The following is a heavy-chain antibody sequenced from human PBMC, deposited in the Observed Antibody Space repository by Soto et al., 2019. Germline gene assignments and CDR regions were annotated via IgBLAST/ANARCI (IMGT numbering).Heavy chain of an antibody. CDR3: ARGDLLYGLDV. CDR1: GYIFTNYG. D-gene: IGHD2-21*02. J-gene: IGHJ6*02. Sequence: QVQLVQSGAEVKKPGASVRVSCKASGYIFTNYGFNWVRQAPGQGLEWMGWISAYNANANSAQKFQGRVTMTTDTSTVTAYRELRSLRIDDTAVYYCARGDLLYGLDVWGQGTTVTVSS. V-gene: IGHV1-18*01. CDR2: ISAYNANA.